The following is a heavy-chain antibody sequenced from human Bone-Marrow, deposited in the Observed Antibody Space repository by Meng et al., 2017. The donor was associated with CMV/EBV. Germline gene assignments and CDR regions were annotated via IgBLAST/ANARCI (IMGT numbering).Heavy chain of an antibody. D-gene: IGHD3-22*01. J-gene: IGHJ5*02. CDR2: IHYNGGT. CDR3: ARKIDWFDP. CDR1: SGSVGSAGYS. V-gene: IGHV4-61*08. Sequence: SLTCTVSSGSVGSAGYSWSWIRQSPGKGLEWIAYIHYNGGTNYNPSFKSRVTISIDTSKNQFSLKLRSVTAADTAVYYCARKIDWFDPWGPGTLVTVSS.